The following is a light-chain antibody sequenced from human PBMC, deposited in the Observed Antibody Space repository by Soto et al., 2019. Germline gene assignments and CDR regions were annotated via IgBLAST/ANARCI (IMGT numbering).Light chain of an antibody. V-gene: IGLV2-14*01. CDR1: SSDVGGYNH. Sequence: QSVLTQPAYVSGSPGQSITISCTGTSSDVGGYNHVSWYQHHPGKAPKLMIYEVSNRPSGVSNRFSGSKSGYTASLTISGLQAEDEADYYCNSHTSSGFRVFGTGTKLTVL. CDR2: EVS. CDR3: NSHTSSGFRV. J-gene: IGLJ1*01.